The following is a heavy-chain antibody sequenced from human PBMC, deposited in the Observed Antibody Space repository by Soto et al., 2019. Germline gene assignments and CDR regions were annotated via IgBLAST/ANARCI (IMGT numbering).Heavy chain of an antibody. V-gene: IGHV3-74*01. CDR1: GFTFNYYW. CDR3: VRGDKGGFDL. J-gene: IGHJ3*01. CDR2: IHSDGSTT. D-gene: IGHD2-21*02. Sequence: EVQPVESEGGLVQRGGSLRLSCAASGFTFNYYWMHWVRQAPGQGLVWVSHIHSDGSTTTYADSVKGRFTISRDNAKNTLYLQMNSRRAEDTAVYYCVRGDKGGFDLWGQGTTVTVSS.